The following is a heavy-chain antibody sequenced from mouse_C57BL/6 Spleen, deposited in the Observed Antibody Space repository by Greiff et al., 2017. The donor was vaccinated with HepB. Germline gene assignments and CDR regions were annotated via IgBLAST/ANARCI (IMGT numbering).Heavy chain of an antibody. CDR2: IDPETGGT. Sequence: LVESGAELVRPGASVTLSCKASGYTFTDYEMHWVKQTPVHGLEWIGAIDPETGGTAYNQKFKGKAILTADKSSSTAYMELRSLTSEDSAVYYCTKSYYSFAYWGQGTLVTVSA. V-gene: IGHV1-15*01. CDR3: TKSYYSFAY. D-gene: IGHD1-1*01. CDR1: GYTFTDYE. J-gene: IGHJ3*01.